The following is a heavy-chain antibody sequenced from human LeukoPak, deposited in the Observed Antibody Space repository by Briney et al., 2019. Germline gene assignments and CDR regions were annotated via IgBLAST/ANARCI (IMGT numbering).Heavy chain of an antibody. CDR1: GFTFSNYS. CDR3: ARDLSLLYSGSYPDAFDI. CDR2: ISSSSSYI. J-gene: IGHJ3*02. V-gene: IGHV3-21*01. Sequence: GGSLRLSCAASGFTFSNYSMNWVRQAPGKGLEWVSSISSSSSYIYYADSVKGRFTISRDNAKNSLYLQMNSLRAEDTAVYYCARDLSLLYSGSYPDAFDIWGQGTMVTVSS. D-gene: IGHD1-26*01.